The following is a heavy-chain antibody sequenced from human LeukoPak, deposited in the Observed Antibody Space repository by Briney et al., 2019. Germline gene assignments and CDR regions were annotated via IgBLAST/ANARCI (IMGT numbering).Heavy chain of an antibody. D-gene: IGHD4-17*01. V-gene: IGHV3-74*01. CDR1: GFTFSSYW. CDR3: ARGGYDYGDYELSGTDY. CDR2: INSDGSST. J-gene: IGHJ4*02. Sequence: PGGSLRLSCAASGFTFSSYWMHWVRQAPGKGLVWVSRINSDGSSTSYADSVKGRFTISRDNAKNTLYLQMNSLRAEDTAVYYCARGGYDYGDYELSGTDYWGQGTLVTVSS.